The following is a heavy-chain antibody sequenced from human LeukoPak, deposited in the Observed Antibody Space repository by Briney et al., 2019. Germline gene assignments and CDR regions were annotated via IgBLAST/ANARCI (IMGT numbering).Heavy chain of an antibody. CDR3: ARVSPTRRAFDI. CDR1: GYTFTSYG. Sequence: ASVKVSCKASGYTFTSYGISWVRQAPGQGLEWMGWISAYNDNTNYAQKLQGRVTMTTDTSTSTAYMELRSLRSDDTAVYYCARVSPTRRAFDIWGQGTMVTVSS. CDR2: ISAYNDNT. D-gene: IGHD4-11*01. J-gene: IGHJ3*02. V-gene: IGHV1-18*01.